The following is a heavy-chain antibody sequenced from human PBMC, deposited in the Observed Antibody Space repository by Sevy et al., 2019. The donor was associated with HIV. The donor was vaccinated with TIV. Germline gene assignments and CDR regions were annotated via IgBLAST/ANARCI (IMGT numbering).Heavy chain of an antibody. Sequence: ASVKVSCKVSGYTLTELSMHWVRQAPGKGLEWMGGFDPEDGETIYAQTFQGRVTMTEDTSTDTAYMELSSLRSEDTAVYYCATDQPPGAVTKGVWFDPWGQGTLVTVSS. D-gene: IGHD4-4*01. J-gene: IGHJ5*02. CDR2: FDPEDGET. V-gene: IGHV1-24*01. CDR3: ATDQPPGAVTKGVWFDP. CDR1: GYTLTELS.